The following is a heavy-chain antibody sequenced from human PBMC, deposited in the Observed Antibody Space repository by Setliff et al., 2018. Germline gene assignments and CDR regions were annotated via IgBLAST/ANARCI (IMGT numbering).Heavy chain of an antibody. CDR3: ARDYGQQLHYYYYYYGMDV. Sequence: TLSLTCTVSGGSISSSSYYWGWIRQPPGKGLEWIGYIYYSGSTNYNPSLESRVTISVDTSKNQFSLKLSSVTAADTAVYYCARDYGQQLHYYYYYYGMDVWGQGTTVTVSS. CDR2: IYYSGST. J-gene: IGHJ6*02. CDR1: GGSISSSSYY. D-gene: IGHD4-17*01. V-gene: IGHV4-61*05.